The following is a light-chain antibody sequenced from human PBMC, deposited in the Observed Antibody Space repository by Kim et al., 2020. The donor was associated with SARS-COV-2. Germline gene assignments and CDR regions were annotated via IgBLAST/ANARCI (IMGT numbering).Light chain of an antibody. J-gene: IGKJ1*01. V-gene: IGKV3-20*01. CDR1: QSVSSMY. CDR3: QQYENSPWT. CDR2: GAS. Sequence: SPGERATLSCRASQSVSSMYLAWYQQKPGQAPRLLIYGASNRATGIPDRFSNSGSGTDFTLTISRLEPEDCAMYYCQQYENSPWTFGQGTKVDIK.